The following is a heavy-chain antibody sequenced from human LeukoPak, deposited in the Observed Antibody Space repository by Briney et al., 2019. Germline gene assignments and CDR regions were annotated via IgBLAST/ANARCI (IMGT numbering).Heavy chain of an antibody. CDR2: IYYSGST. J-gene: IGHJ6*02. CDR1: GGSISSGGYY. CDR3: ASLSLGYCSSTSCYTNLYYYYGMDV. Sequence: PSETLSLTCTVPGGSISSGGYYWSWIRQHPGKGLEWIGYIYYSGSTYYNPSLKSRVTISVDTSKNQFSLKLSSVTAADTAVYYCASLSLGYCSSTSCYTNLYYYYGMDVWGQGTTVTVSS. D-gene: IGHD2-2*02. V-gene: IGHV4-31*03.